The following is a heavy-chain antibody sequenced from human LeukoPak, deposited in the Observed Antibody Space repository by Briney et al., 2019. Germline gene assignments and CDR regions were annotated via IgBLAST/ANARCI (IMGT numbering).Heavy chain of an antibody. CDR2: ISGSGGST. V-gene: IGHV3-23*01. CDR1: GFTFSSYA. Sequence: GGSLRLSCAASGFTFSSYAMSWVRQAPGKGLEWVSAISGSGGSTYYADSVKGRFTISRDNAKNTLYLQMNSLRAEDTAVYYCAREVGATVKDYYYYMDVWGKGTTVTISS. J-gene: IGHJ6*03. D-gene: IGHD1-26*01. CDR3: AREVGATVKDYYYYMDV.